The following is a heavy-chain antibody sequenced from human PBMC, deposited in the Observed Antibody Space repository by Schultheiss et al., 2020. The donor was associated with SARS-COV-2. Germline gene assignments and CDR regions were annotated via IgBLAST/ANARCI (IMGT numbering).Heavy chain of an antibody. J-gene: IGHJ4*02. CDR3: GRHDYAGNSVDY. CDR2: IGSTTSTI. D-gene: IGHD4-23*01. V-gene: IGHV3-48*02. CDR1: GFTFSIYG. Sequence: GGSLRLSCAASGFTFSIYGMKWVRQAPGKGLEWISYIGSTTSTIYYADSVKGRFTISRDNDKNSLYLQMNSLRDEDTAVYYCGRHDYAGNSVDYWGQGTLVTVSS.